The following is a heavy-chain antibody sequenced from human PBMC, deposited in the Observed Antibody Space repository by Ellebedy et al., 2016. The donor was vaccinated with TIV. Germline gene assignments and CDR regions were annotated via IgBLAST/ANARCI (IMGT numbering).Heavy chain of an antibody. CDR2: ISRTGGMT. D-gene: IGHD5-18*01. V-gene: IGHV3-23*01. J-gene: IGHJ4*02. CDR3: AKEGVYSYGYADYFDF. CDR1: GFRFSSSA. Sequence: PGGSLRLSCVASGFRFSSSAMSWVRQAPGKGLEWVAAISRTGGMTYFADSVKGRFSISRDNSKNTVDLQLNTLRVADTAIYFCAKEGVYSYGYADYFDFWGPGTLVTVSS.